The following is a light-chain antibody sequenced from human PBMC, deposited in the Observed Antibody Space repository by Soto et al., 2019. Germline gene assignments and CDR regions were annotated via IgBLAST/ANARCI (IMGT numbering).Light chain of an antibody. Sequence: EIVLTQSPGTLSLSPGERATLSFRASQSVSSSYLAWYQQRPGQAPRLLIHGASTRATGVPARISGSGSGTEFTLTISSLQSEDFAVYYCQQFRNWPWTFGQGTKVDIK. CDR2: GAS. J-gene: IGKJ1*01. CDR1: QSVSSSY. CDR3: QQFRNWPWT. V-gene: IGKV3-20*01.